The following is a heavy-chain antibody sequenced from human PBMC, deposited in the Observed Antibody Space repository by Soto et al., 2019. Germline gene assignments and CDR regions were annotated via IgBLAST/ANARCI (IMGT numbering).Heavy chain of an antibody. CDR1: GFTFSSYS. CDR2: ISSSSFSI. CDR3: ARKESSNLYGMEV. V-gene: IGHV3-21*02. Sequence: EVQLVESGGGLVKPGGSLRLSCAASGFTFSSYSMNWVRQAPGKGLEWVSSISSSSFSINYADSVKGRFSISRDNAQNSLHLQMNNLRAEDTAVYYCARKESSNLYGMEVWGQWIKVIVS. D-gene: IGHD3-10*01. J-gene: IGHJ6*02.